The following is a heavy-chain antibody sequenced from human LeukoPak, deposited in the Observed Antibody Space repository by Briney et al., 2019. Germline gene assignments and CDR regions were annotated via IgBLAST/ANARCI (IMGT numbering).Heavy chain of an antibody. D-gene: IGHD3-10*01. CDR2: IHDDGST. CDR3: ARSYYYGSGNFVFDH. V-gene: IGHV4-59*01. J-gene: IGHJ4*02. CDR1: GGSIDSNY. Sequence: PSETLSLTCTVSGGSIDSNYWSWIRQPPGKGLEWIGYIHDDGSTNFNPSLQSRVIISVDTSKSQFSLRLSSVTAADTAVYYCARSYYYGSGNFVFDHWGQGSLVTVSS.